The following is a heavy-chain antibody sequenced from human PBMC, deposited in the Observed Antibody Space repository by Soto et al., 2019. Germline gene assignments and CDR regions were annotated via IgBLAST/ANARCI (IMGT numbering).Heavy chain of an antibody. D-gene: IGHD7-27*01. CDR3: ARDLRNRGESYVRNMDV. V-gene: IGHV3-30-3*01. CDR1: GFTFSSYA. Sequence: QEQLVESGGGVVQPGGSLRLSCTASGFTFSSYAIHWVRQAPGKGLEWVAVISYDGSHKYYADAVKGRFTISRDNSKNALYLKMTSRRAEDTAVYYCARDLRNRGESYVRNMDVWGQGTTVTVSS. CDR2: ISYDGSHK. J-gene: IGHJ6*02.